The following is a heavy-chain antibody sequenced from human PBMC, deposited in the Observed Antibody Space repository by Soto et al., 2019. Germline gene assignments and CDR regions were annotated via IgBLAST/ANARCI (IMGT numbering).Heavy chain of an antibody. CDR1: GFTFSSYG. CDR3: AKGGSSSARYFDR. J-gene: IGHJ5*02. D-gene: IGHD6-6*01. CDR2: ISWDGNNK. V-gene: IGHV3-30*18. Sequence: QVQVVESGGGVVQPGRSLRLSCAASGFTFSSYGMHWVRQAPGKGLEWVEIISWDGNNKYYADSVKGRFTISRDSSKNTLFLQMNSLRAEDTAVYYCAKGGSSSARYFDRWGQGTLVTVSS.